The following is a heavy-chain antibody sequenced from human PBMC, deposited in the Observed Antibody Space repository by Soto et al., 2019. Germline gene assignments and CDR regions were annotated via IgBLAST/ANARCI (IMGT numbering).Heavy chain of an antibody. Sequence: PGESLKISCKGSGYRFTSYWITWVRQMPGKGLEWMGRIDPSDSYTNYSPSFQGHVSMSADKSISTAYLQWSSLKASDTAMYYCARVTGYPNYYGMDVCGQGTTVTVSS. V-gene: IGHV5-10-1*01. CDR1: GYRFTSYW. J-gene: IGHJ6*02. D-gene: IGHD3-9*01. CDR2: IDPSDSYT. CDR3: ARVTGYPNYYGMDV.